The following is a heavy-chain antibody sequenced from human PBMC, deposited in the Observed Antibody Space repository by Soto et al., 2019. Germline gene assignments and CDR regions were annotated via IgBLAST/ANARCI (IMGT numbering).Heavy chain of an antibody. J-gene: IGHJ6*02. CDR1: GGPITTTTW. D-gene: IGHD3-16*01. Sequence: QVQLQESGPGLVKPSETLSLTCAVSGGPITTTTWWAWVRLPPGKGLEWIGELHHDGTTNYNPSLESRITMSLDKSNNHFSLKLTSVTAADTGIYYCATQTISYAWGVWGRGTTVTVSS. V-gene: IGHV4-4*02. CDR2: LHHDGTT. CDR3: ATQTISYAWGV.